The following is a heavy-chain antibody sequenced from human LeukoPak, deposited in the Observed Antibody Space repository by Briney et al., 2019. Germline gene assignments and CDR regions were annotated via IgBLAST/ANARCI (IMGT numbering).Heavy chain of an antibody. CDR1: GGSITSYC. D-gene: IGHD2-21*02. CDR2: VYTSGLT. J-gene: IGHJ4*02. CDR3: ATSSLDWGDFYSLFDY. Sequence: PSETLSLTCTVSGGSITSYCWCCRRQPAGKGLEWIGRVYTSGLTCYNPSLNRRVTMSVDTSKNQLSLKLTSVTAADTAVYDCATSSLDWGDFYSLFDYWGQGNLVTVSS. V-gene: IGHV4-4*07.